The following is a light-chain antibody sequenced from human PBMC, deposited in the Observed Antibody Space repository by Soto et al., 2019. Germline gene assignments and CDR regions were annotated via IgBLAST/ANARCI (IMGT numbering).Light chain of an antibody. CDR2: DVT. Sequence: QSVLTQPASVSGSPGQSITISCTGTRSNDVGYNYVSWYQHHPGKAPKLIIYDVTNRPSGVSNPFSGSKSGNTASLTISGLQPEDEADYYCSSYTTSNTRQIVFGTGTKVTVL. CDR1: RSNDVGYNY. V-gene: IGLV2-14*03. CDR3: SSYTTSNTRQIV. J-gene: IGLJ1*01.